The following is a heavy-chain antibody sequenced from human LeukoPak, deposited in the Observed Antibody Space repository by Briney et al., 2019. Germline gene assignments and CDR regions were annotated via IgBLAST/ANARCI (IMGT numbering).Heavy chain of an antibody. CDR2: INPNSGGT. D-gene: IGHD1-26*01. J-gene: IGHJ4*02. V-gene: IGHV1-2*06. Sequence: GASVKVSCKASGYTFTGYYMHWVRQAPGQGLEWMGRINPNSGGTNYAQKFQGRATMTRDTSISTAYMELSRLRSDDTAVYYCARTQVGPSGSYLHDYWGQGTLVTVSS. CDR3: ARTQVGPSGSYLHDY. CDR1: GYTFTGYY.